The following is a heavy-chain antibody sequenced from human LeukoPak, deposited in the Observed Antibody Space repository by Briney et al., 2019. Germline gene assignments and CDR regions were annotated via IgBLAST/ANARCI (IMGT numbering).Heavy chain of an antibody. CDR2: SRNKANSYTT. D-gene: IGHD3-22*01. CDR1: GFTFSDHY. Sequence: GSLRLSCAASGFTFSDHYMDWVRQTPGKGLEWVGRSRNKANSYTTEYAASVKGRFTISRDDSNNSLYLQMSSLKTEDTAVYYCARGYDSSGRPDYWGQGALVTVSS. J-gene: IGHJ4*02. V-gene: IGHV3-72*01. CDR3: ARGYDSSGRPDY.